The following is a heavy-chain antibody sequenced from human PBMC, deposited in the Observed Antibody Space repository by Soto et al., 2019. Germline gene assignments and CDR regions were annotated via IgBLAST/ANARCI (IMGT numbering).Heavy chain of an antibody. J-gene: IGHJ6*02. CDR2: INPSGGST. Sequence: ASVKVSCKASGYTFTSYYMHWVRQAPGQGLEWMGIINPSGGSTSYAQKFQGRVTMTRDTSTSTVYMELSSLRSEDTAVYYCARVCSSTSCYEYGGYYYGMDVWGQGTTVTVSS. V-gene: IGHV1-46*01. CDR1: GYTFTSYY. CDR3: ARVCSSTSCYEYGGYYYGMDV. D-gene: IGHD2-2*01.